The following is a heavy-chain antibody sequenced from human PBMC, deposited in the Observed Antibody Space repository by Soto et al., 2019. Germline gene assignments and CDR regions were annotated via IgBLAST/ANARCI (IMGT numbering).Heavy chain of an antibody. CDR2: IIPIFGTA. D-gene: IGHD3-10*01. J-gene: IGHJ6*02. CDR3: ARRISYGSGTNYYGMDV. CDR1: GGTFSSYA. Sequence: ASVKVSCKASGGTFSSYAISWVRQAPGQGLEWMGGIIPIFGTANYAQKFQGRVTITADESTSTAYMELSSLRSEDTAVYYCARRISYGSGTNYYGMDVWGQGTTVTVSS. V-gene: IGHV1-69*13.